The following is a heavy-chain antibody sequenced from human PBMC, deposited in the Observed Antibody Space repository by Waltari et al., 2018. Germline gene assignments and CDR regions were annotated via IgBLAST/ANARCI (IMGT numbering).Heavy chain of an antibody. V-gene: IGHV3-21*01. CDR3: GRDVYGDYVGGGGGAFDI. D-gene: IGHD4-17*01. CDR2: ISSRIYI. CDR1: GFTLSTYS. J-gene: IGHJ3*02. Sequence: EVQLVESGGGLVKPGGSLRLSCAASGFTLSTYSMNWVRQAPGNGLGWFSSISSRIYIYYLDSVKGRFTISMDNAKNSLYLQMNSLRAEDTAVYYCGRDVYGDYVGGGGGAFDIWGQGTMVTVSS.